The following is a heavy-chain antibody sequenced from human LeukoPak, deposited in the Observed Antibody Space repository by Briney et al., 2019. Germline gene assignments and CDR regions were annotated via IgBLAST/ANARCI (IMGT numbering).Heavy chain of an antibody. CDR2: INHSGST. Sequence: SETLSLTCAVYGGSFSGYYWSWIRQPPGKGLEWIGEINHSGSTNYNPSLKSRVTISVDTSKNQFSLKLSSVTAADTAVYYCARDKIAVAAGYYNWFDPWGQGTLVTVSS. CDR1: GGSFSGYY. J-gene: IGHJ5*02. V-gene: IGHV4-34*01. CDR3: ARDKIAVAAGYYNWFDP. D-gene: IGHD6-19*01.